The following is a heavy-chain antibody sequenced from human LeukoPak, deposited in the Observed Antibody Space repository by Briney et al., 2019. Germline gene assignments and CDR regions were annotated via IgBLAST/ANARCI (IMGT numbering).Heavy chain of an antibody. V-gene: IGHV3-23*01. Sequence: GGSLRLSCAASGFSFSSYAMSWVRQAPGKGLEWVSTISGSGGRTYYPDSVKGRFTISRDNSKNTLYLQMNSLRAEDTAVYYCAKVTYSSGWYFDYWGQGTLVTVSS. CDR3: AKVTYSSGWYFDY. CDR1: GFSFSSYA. CDR2: ISGSGGRT. D-gene: IGHD6-19*01. J-gene: IGHJ4*02.